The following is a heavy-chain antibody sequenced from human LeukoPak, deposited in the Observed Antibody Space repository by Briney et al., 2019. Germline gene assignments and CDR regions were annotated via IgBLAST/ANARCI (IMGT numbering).Heavy chain of an antibody. Sequence: GRSLRLSCAASGFTFSRYGMHWVRQAPGKGLEWVATISHDGSNKNYGDSVKGRFTISKDNSKNTLYVQMNSLRAEDTAVYFCAKDWGDYYASGSSYLDDWGQGTLVTVSS. CDR1: GFTFSRYG. CDR3: AKDWGDYYASGSSYLDD. CDR2: ISHDGSNK. V-gene: IGHV3-30*18. J-gene: IGHJ4*02. D-gene: IGHD3-10*01.